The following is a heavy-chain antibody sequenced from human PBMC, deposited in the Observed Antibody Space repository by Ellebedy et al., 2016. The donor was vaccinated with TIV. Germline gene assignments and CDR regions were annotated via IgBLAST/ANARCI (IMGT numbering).Heavy chain of an antibody. D-gene: IGHD3-16*01. CDR2: MWHDRINR. J-gene: IGHJ4*02. V-gene: IGHV3-33*01. CDR3: ARDLIRLGEVSLGYHFDL. CDR1: GFNLSIHG. Sequence: PGGSLRLSCAASGFNLSIHGMHWIRQAPGKGLEWVAVMWHDRINRYYAKSVEGRFTVSRDDSKNTLFLQMSSLRAEDAALYYCARDLIRLGEVSLGYHFDLWGQGTLVTVSS.